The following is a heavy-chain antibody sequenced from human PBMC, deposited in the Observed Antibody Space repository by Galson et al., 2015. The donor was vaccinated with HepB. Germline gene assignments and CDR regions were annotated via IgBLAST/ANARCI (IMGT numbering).Heavy chain of an antibody. Sequence: SCKASGGTFSSYAISWVRQAPGQGLEWMGGIIPIFGTANYAQEFQGRVTITADESTSTAYMELSSLRSEDTAVYYCARVGVGATTYYFDYWGQGTLVTVSS. CDR3: ARVGVGATTYYFDY. J-gene: IGHJ4*02. CDR1: GGTFSSYA. D-gene: IGHD1-26*01. CDR2: IIPIFGTA. V-gene: IGHV1-69*01.